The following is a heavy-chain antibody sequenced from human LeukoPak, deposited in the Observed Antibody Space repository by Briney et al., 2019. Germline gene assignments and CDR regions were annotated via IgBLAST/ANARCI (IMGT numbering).Heavy chain of an antibody. J-gene: IGHJ4*02. CDR3: ARWDSSGYHKYYFDY. D-gene: IGHD3-22*01. CDR2: IYSGGST. Sequence: PGGSLRLSCAASGFTVSSNYMNWVRQAPGKGLEWVSIIYSGGSTYYADSVRGRFTISRDNSKNTLYLQMNSLTAEDTAVYYCARWDSSGYHKYYFDYWGQGTLATVSS. V-gene: IGHV3-53*01. CDR1: GFTVSSNY.